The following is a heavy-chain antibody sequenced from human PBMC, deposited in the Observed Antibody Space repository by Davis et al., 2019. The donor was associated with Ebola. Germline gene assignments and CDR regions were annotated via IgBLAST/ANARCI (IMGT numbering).Heavy chain of an antibody. CDR3: VGGGTHLGDMEYYVPDY. CDR1: GFAFGDYW. D-gene: IGHD3-10*02. CDR2: IDSDGRTR. V-gene: IGHV3-74*01. J-gene: IGHJ4*02. Sequence: PGGSLRLSCAASGFAFGDYWMHWVRQAPGKGLVWLSRIDSDGRTRDYADSVKGRFTISRDNGKSTLYLQMSSLRVDDTAIYFCVGGGTHLGDMEYYVPDYWGQGALVTVSS.